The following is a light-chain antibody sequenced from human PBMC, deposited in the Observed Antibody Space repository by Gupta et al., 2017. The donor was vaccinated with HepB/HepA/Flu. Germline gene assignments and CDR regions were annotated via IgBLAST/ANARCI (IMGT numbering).Light chain of an antibody. CDR1: QSVLYSPNNKNY. V-gene: IGKV4-1*01. CDR3: QQDSTMCS. Sequence: IVMTHSPDSLAGSLGERATINCKSSQSVLYSPNNKNYLAWYQHKPGQPPKLLIYRASTRESGVPDRFSGRGSGKDFTLTISSLQAEDVAVYYWQQDSTMCSFGQWTKLEIK. J-gene: IGKJ2*04. CDR2: RAS.